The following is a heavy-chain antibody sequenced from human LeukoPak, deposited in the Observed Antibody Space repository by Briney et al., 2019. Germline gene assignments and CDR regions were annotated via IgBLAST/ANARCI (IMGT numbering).Heavy chain of an antibody. CDR2: IYYSGST. J-gene: IGHJ4*02. CDR1: GGSISSYD. Sequence: SSETLSLTCTASGGSISSYDWSWIRQPPGKGLEWIGYIYYSGSTNYNPSLKSRVTISVDTSKNQFSLKLNSVTAADTAVYYCASAHSGTYPYWGQGTLVTVSS. D-gene: IGHD1-26*01. V-gene: IGHV4-59*01. CDR3: ASAHSGTYPY.